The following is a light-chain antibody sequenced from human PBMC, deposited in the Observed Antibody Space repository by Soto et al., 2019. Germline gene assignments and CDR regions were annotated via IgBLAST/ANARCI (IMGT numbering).Light chain of an antibody. V-gene: IGKV3-20*01. CDR3: QQYDSSPRT. J-gene: IGKJ1*01. Sequence: EIVLTQSPGTLSLSPGERATLSCRASQSVSSSYLAWYQQKPGQAPRLLIYRTSNRATGIPDRFSGSGSGTDFTLTISKLEPEDVAVYWVQQYDSSPRTFGQGTKVEIK. CDR1: QSVSSSY. CDR2: RTS.